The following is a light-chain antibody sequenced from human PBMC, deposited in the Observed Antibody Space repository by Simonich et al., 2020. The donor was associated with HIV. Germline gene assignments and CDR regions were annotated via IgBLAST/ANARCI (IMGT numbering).Light chain of an antibody. CDR1: QRVSSN. V-gene: IGKV3-15*01. CDR2: GAS. Sequence: EIVMTQSPATLSVSPGERATLSCRASQRVSSNLAWYQQKPGQAPRLLIYGASTRATGIPARFSGSGSGTDFTLTISSLESEDFAVYYCQQRSNWITFGQGTRLEIK. CDR3: QQRSNWIT. J-gene: IGKJ5*01.